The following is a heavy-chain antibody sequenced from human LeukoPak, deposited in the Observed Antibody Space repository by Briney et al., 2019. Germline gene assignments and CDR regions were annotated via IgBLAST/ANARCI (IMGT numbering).Heavy chain of an antibody. CDR3: AKGQYYDILTGYNWFDP. CDR2: ISGSGGST. Sequence: GGSLRLSCAASGFTFSSYAMSWVRQAPGKGLEWVSAISGSGGSTYYADSVKGRFTISRDNSKNTLYLQMNSLRAEDTAVYYCAKGQYYDILTGYNWFDPWGQGTLVTVSS. V-gene: IGHV3-23*01. D-gene: IGHD3-9*01. CDR1: GFTFSSYA. J-gene: IGHJ5*02.